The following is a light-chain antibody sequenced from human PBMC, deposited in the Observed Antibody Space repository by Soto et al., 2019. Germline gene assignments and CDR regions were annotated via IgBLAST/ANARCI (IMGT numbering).Light chain of an antibody. J-gene: IGKJ4*01. CDR2: DAS. V-gene: IGKV1-5*01. CDR3: HQYNTAIS. Sequence: DIQMTQSPSTLSASVGDRVTITCRASQSISSWLAWHQQKPGKAPQLLIYDASKSESAVPSRFSGSGSGTEFTLTISSLQPDDFATYFCHQYNTAISFVVGTKVDI. CDR1: QSISSW.